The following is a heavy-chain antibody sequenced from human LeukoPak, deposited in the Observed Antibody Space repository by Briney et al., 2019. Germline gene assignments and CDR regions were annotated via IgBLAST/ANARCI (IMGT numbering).Heavy chain of an antibody. D-gene: IGHD4-17*01. CDR2: IYSGGST. CDR1: GFTFSSYA. J-gene: IGHJ4*02. Sequence: GGSLRLSCAAFGFTFSSYAMSWVRQAPGKGLEWVSVIYSGGSTYYADSVKGRFTISRDNSKNTLYLQMNSLRAEDTAVYYCARDYSGRTTVTFWGQGTLVTVSS. V-gene: IGHV3-53*01. CDR3: ARDYSGRTTVTF.